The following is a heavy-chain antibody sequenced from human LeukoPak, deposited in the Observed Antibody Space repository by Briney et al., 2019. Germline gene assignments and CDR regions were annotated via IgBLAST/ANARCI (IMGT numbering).Heavy chain of an antibody. J-gene: IGHJ4*02. CDR2: FDPVDGET. V-gene: IGHV1-24*01. CDR1: GYTLTELS. Sequence: AAVKVSCKVSGYTLTELSMHWVRQAPGKGLEWMGGFDPVDGETIYAQKFQGRVTMAEDTSTDTAYMELSSLRSEDTAVYYCATALQASYCSSTSCYVFDYWGQGTLVTVSS. D-gene: IGHD2-2*01. CDR3: ATALQASYCSSTSCYVFDY.